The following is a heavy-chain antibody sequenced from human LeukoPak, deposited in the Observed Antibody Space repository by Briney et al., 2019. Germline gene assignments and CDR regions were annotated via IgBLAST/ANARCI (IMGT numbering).Heavy chain of an antibody. CDR1: GYTFTSYY. D-gene: IGHD4-17*01. Sequence: ASVKVSCKASGYTFTSYYMHWVRQAPGQGLEWMGIINPSGGSTSYAQNYQGRVTLTRDTSTSTVYMELSSLRSEDTAVYYCARDLSGGDYVPSDYWGQGTLVTVSS. CDR3: ARDLSGGDYVPSDY. J-gene: IGHJ4*02. V-gene: IGHV1-46*01. CDR2: INPSGGST.